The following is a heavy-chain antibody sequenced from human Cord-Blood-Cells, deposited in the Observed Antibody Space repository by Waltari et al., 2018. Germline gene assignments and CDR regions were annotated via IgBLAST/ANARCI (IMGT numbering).Heavy chain of an antibody. Sequence: QVQLQQWGAGLLKPSETLSLTCAVYGGSFSGYYWSWIRQPPGKGLEWIGEINHSGSTNYTPSLKSRVTISVYTSKNQFSLKLSSVTAADTAVYYCARQHYGSGSYYNGWGQGTLVTVSS. CDR3: ARQHYGSGSYYNG. D-gene: IGHD3-10*01. CDR2: INHSGST. CDR1: GGSFSGYY. V-gene: IGHV4-34*01. J-gene: IGHJ4*02.